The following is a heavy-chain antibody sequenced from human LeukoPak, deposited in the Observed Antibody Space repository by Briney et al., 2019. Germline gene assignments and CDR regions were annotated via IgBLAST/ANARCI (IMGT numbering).Heavy chain of an antibody. D-gene: IGHD3-10*01. V-gene: IGHV3-33*06. CDR1: GFTFSSYG. Sequence: GGSLRLSCAASGFTFSSYGMHWVRQAPGKGLEWVALIWYDGSNKFYADSVKGRLTISRDNSKNTLYLQMSSLRAEDTAVYYCAKEGGTTMDYAMDVWGQGTTVTVSS. CDR3: AKEGGTTMDYAMDV. CDR2: IWYDGSNK. J-gene: IGHJ6*02.